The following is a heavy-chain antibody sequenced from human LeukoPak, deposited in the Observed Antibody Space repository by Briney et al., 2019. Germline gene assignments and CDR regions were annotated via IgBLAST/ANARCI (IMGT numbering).Heavy chain of an antibody. D-gene: IGHD3-22*01. CDR2: INPNSGGT. V-gene: IGHV1-2*06. CDR3: ARARYYYDSSGYYSPLYYFDY. Sequence: ASVKVSCKASGYTFTGYYMHWVRQAPGQGLEWMGRINPNSGGTNYAQKFQGRVTITRDTSASTAYMELSSLRTEDTAVYYCARARYYYDSSGYYSPLYYFDYWGQGTLVTVSS. CDR1: GYTFTGYY. J-gene: IGHJ4*02.